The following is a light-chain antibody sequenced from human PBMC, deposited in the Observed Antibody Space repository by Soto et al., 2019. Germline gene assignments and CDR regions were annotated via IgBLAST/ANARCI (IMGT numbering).Light chain of an antibody. CDR1: ESISDW. CDR3: HTYNSYSLHT. J-gene: IGKJ2*01. CDR2: DAS. V-gene: IGKV1-5*01. Sequence: DMQLTQSPSTLSASVGDRVTITCRASESISDWLAWLQQKPGKAPKVLIYDASSLESGVPSRFSGRGSGTEFTLTISSLQPDDCATYYCHTYNSYSLHTFGQGTKLEIK.